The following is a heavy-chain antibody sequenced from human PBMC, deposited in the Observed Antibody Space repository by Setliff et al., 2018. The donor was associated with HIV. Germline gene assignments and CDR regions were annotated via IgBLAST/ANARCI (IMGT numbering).Heavy chain of an antibody. Sequence: PSETLSLTCTVTGGSISSGGFYWTWIRQHPGKGLEWIRYIYNTGSTYHSTSLESRVTISIDTSKNQISLKLSSVTAADTAVYYCARGLNYYGSGSYLPLGYWGQGTLVTVSS. CDR1: GGSISSGGFY. CDR2: IYNTGST. CDR3: ARGLNYYGSGSYLPLGY. V-gene: IGHV4-31*03. D-gene: IGHD3-10*01. J-gene: IGHJ4*02.